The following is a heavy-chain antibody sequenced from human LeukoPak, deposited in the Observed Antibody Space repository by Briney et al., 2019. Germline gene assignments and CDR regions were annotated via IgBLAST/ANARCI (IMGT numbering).Heavy chain of an antibody. CDR1: GASVSSYF. J-gene: IGHJ5*02. CDR2: INTSGNI. V-gene: IGHV4-4*07. Sequence: PSETLSLTCTVSGASVSSYFWSWIRQPAGKGLEWIGRINTSGNINYNPSLKTRVTMSVDTSKNQFSLKLNSVTAADTAVYYCARREQQLGWFDPWGQGTLVTVSS. D-gene: IGHD6-13*01. CDR3: ARREQQLGWFDP.